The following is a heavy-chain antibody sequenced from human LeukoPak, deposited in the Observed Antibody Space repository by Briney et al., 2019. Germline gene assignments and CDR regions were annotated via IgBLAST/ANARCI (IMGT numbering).Heavy chain of an antibody. CDR3: ARDGMATDYYYGMGV. V-gene: IGHV4-61*01. CDR2: IYYSGST. D-gene: IGHD5-24*01. J-gene: IGHJ6*02. CDR1: GGSVSSGSYY. Sequence: SETLSLTCTVSGGSVSSGSYYWSWIRQPPGKGLEWIGYIYYSGSTNYNPSLKSRVTISVDTSKNQFSLKLSSVAAADTAVYYCARDGMATDYYYGMGVWGQGTTVTVSS.